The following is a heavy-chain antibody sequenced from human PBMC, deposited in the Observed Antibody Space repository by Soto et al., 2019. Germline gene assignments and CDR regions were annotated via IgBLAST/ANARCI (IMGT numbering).Heavy chain of an antibody. Sequence: WTWIRQPPGKGLEWMGYIYYSGTTTNYNPSLKSRVTLSVDTSKNQFSLKLRSVTAADTAVYYCASLGGSYAVPHFDHWGQGTLVTVSS. V-gene: IGHV4-59*08. CDR3: ASLGGSYAVPHFDH. CDR2: IYYSGTT. D-gene: IGHD1-26*01. J-gene: IGHJ4*02.